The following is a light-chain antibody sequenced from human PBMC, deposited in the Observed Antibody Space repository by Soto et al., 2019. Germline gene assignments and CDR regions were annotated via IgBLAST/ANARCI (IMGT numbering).Light chain of an antibody. CDR3: SSYTSSRYV. Sequence: QSALTQPASVSGSPGQSITISCTGTSSDVGGYNYVSWYQQHPGKAPKLMIYEVSNRPSGGSNRFSGSKSGNTASLTISGLQAEDEADYYCSSYTSSRYVFGTGTKLTVL. CDR1: SSDVGGYNY. J-gene: IGLJ1*01. CDR2: EVS. V-gene: IGLV2-14*01.